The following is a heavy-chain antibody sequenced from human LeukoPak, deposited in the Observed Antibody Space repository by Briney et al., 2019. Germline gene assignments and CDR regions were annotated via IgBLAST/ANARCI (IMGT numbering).Heavy chain of an antibody. CDR2: IIPIFGTA. Sequence: ASVNDSFKPSGGTFSIYAISWLGPAPGQGLEWMGGIIPIFGTANYAQKFQGRVTITADESTSTAYMELSSLRSEDTAVYFCARSGHYYVAFDIWGQGTMATVSS. CDR1: GGTFSIYA. J-gene: IGHJ3*02. CDR3: ARSGHYYVAFDI. D-gene: IGHD3-10*02. V-gene: IGHV1-69*13.